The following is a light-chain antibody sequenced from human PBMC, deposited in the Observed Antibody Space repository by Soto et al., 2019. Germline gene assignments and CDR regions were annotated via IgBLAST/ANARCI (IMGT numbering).Light chain of an antibody. CDR3: QQFRSSPPAFT. J-gene: IGKJ2*01. CDR2: GAS. Sequence: ESMLTQSPGTLSLSPGERATLSCRASQSISSMYLTWYQHKPGQAPRLLIYGASIRATGIPDRFSGSGSGTDFTLTISRLEPEDSAVSYCQQFRSSPPAFTFGQGTKLEI. CDR1: QSISSMY. V-gene: IGKV3-20*01.